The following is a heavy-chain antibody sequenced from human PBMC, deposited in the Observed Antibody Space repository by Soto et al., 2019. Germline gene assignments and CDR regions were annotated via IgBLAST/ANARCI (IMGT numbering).Heavy chain of an antibody. CDR3: AKGFLYCSGGSCYSARELDY. CDR2: ISYDGTNK. J-gene: IGHJ4*02. D-gene: IGHD2-15*01. V-gene: IGHV3-30*18. Sequence: GGSLRLSCAASGFTFSSYGMHWVRQAPGKGLEWVAVISYDGTNKYYADSVKGRFTISRDNSKNTLYLQMNSLRAEDTAVYYCAKGFLYCSGGSCYSARELDYWGQGTQVTVSS. CDR1: GFTFSSYG.